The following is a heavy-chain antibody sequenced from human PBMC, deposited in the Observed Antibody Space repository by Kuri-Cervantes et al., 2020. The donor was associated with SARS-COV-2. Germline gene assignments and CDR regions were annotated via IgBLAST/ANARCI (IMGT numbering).Heavy chain of an antibody. CDR2: INPNSGGT. J-gene: IGHJ6*03. CDR3: AREMEIRYSYGFLRYMDV. D-gene: IGHD5-18*01. Sequence: ASVKVSCKASGYTFTGYYMHWVRQAPGQGLEWMGWINPNSGGTNYAQKFQGRVTMTRDTSISTAYMELCRLRSDDTAVYYCAREMEIRYSYGFLRYMDVWGKGTTVTVSS. V-gene: IGHV1-2*02. CDR1: GYTFTGYY.